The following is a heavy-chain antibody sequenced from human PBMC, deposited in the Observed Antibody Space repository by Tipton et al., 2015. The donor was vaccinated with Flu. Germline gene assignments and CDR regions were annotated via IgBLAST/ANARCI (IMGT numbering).Heavy chain of an antibody. J-gene: IGHJ4*02. D-gene: IGHD5-12*01. Sequence: TLSLTCAVYGGSFSGYYWSWIRQPPGKGLEWIGEINHSGSTSYNPSLKSRVTISVDTSKNQFSLKLTSVTAADTAVYYCARGSGYANTYFDSWGRGTLVTVSS. CDR3: ARGSGYANTYFDS. CDR1: GGSFSGYY. V-gene: IGHV4-34*01. CDR2: INHSGST.